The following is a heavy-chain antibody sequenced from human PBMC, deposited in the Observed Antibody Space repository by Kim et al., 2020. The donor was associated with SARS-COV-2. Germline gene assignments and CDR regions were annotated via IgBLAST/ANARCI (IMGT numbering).Heavy chain of an antibody. D-gene: IGHD3-10*01. Sequence: SETLSLTCTVSGGSVSSYCYYWSWIRQPPGKGLEWIGNIYDSGSTNYNPTLRSLVTIAVDTYKNQFSLKLSSVTAAATAVYYCARGYLLWSGELWIFDYWGQGTLVTVSS. V-gene: IGHV4-61*01. J-gene: IGHJ4*02. CDR1: GGSVSSYCYY. CDR2: IYDSGST. CDR3: ARGYLLWSGELWIFDY.